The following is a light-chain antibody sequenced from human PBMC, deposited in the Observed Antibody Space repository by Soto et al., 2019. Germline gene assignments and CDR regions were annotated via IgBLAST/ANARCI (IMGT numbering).Light chain of an antibody. CDR3: QQYDNYDIT. Sequence: DIQMTQSPSSLSASVGDTVTITCQASQDINKFLNWYQQTPGKAPKLLIYDVSNLETGVPSRFSGSGSETHFTLTINSLQPEDIATYYCQQYDNYDITFGQGTRLEIK. CDR2: DVS. CDR1: QDINKF. V-gene: IGKV1-33*01. J-gene: IGKJ5*01.